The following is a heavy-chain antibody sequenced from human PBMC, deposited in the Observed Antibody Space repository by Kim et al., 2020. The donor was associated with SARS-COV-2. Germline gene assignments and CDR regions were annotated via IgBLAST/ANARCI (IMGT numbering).Heavy chain of an antibody. Sequence: TYYNPSLTSRVTIQVDTSKNQFCLKLSSVTAAKTAVYYCASDYYGVMDVWGGGTTDTVSS. V-gene: IGHV4-31*02. J-gene: IGHJ6*04. CDR3: ASDYYGVMDV. D-gene: IGHD3-10*01. CDR2: T.